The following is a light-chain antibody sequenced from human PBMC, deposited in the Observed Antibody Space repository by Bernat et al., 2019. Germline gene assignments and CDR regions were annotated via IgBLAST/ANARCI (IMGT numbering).Light chain of an antibody. CDR2: DVS. J-gene: IGLJ1*01. CDR1: SSDVGNFNY. V-gene: IGLV2-14*03. CDR3: SSWTTDYVYV. Sequence: QSALNQPASVSGYPGQSITISCTGSSSDVGNFNYVSWYQQHPGKAPKLLICDVSDRPLQVSNRFSGTKSANTASLTISGLQSEDKADYYCSSWTTDYVYVFGSGTKVTVL.